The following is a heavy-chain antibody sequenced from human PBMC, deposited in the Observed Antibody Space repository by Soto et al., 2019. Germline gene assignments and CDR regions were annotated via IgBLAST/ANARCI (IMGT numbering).Heavy chain of an antibody. D-gene: IGHD1-20*01. Sequence: SQTLSLTCDISGDNVSSNTAAWSWIRQSPSRGLEWLGRTFYMSEWHNNYALSVKSLLNINPDTSKKLFSLHLSLVTPEDTAVYYCARAAESSIRYTYDMDVWGQGTTLTVSS. J-gene: IGHJ6*02. CDR2: TFYMSEWHN. CDR1: GDNVSSNTAA. V-gene: IGHV6-1*01. CDR3: ARAAESSIRYTYDMDV.